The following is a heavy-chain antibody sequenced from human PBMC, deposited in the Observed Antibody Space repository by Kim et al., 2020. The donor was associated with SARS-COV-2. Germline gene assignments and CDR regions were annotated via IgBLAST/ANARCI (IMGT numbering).Heavy chain of an antibody. D-gene: IGHD3-3*02. V-gene: IGHV3-23*01. J-gene: IGHJ3*02. Sequence: GGSLRLSCAVSGSIFNDYALSWVRQAPGKGLEWVSAISAKDVTTKYGDSVKGRFTISRDTSKNVVYLQMNSLRVEDTALYFCTRIGVASILGAFDMWGRGTWVTVSS. CDR3: TRIGVASILGAFDM. CDR2: ISAKDVTT. CDR1: GSIFNDYA.